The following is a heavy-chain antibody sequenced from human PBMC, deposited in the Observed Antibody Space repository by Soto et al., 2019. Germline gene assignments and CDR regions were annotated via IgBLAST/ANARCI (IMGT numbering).Heavy chain of an antibody. V-gene: IGHV4-59*01. J-gene: IGHJ6*02. CDR2: IYYSGST. Sequence: PSETLSLTCTVSGGSISSYYWSWIRQPPGKGLEWIGYIYYSGSTNYNPSLKSRVTISVDTSKNQFSLKLSSVTAADTAVYYCARVNWNYDYYYYYGMDVWGQGTTVTVSS. CDR3: ARVNWNYDYYYYYGMDV. D-gene: IGHD1-7*01. CDR1: GGSISSYY.